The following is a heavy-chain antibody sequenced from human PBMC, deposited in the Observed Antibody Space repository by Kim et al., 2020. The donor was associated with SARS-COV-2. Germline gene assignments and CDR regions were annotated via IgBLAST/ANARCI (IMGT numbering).Heavy chain of an antibody. CDR2: ISGSGGST. Sequence: GGSLRLSCAASGFTFSSYAMSWVRQAPGKGLEWVSAISGSGGSTYYADSVKGRFTISRDNSKNTLYLQMNSLRAEDTAVYYCAKGEVLWFGELLFLNYWGRGGLVTVSS. CDR3: AKGEVLWFGELLFLNY. J-gene: IGHJ4*02. V-gene: IGHV3-23*01. D-gene: IGHD3-10*01. CDR1: GFTFSSYA.